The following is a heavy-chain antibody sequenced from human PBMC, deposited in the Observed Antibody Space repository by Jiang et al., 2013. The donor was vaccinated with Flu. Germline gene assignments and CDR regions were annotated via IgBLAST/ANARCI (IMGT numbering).Heavy chain of an antibody. Sequence: LLKPSETPSLTCAVYGGSFSGYYWSWIRQPPGKGLEWIGEINHSGSTNYNPSLKSRVTISVDTSKNQFSLKLSSVTAADTAVYYCARGTSRWFGELLGWFDPWGQGTLVTVSS. CDR2: INHSGST. J-gene: IGHJ5*02. CDR3: ARGTSRWFGELLGWFDP. D-gene: IGHD3-10*01. V-gene: IGHV4-34*01. CDR1: GGSFSGYY.